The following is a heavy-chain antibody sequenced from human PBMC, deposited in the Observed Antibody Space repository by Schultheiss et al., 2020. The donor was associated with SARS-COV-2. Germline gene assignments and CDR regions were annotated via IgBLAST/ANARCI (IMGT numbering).Heavy chain of an antibody. CDR3: ARGTYGYYYFGMDV. CDR1: GGSISSGSYY. V-gene: IGHV4-61*02. D-gene: IGHD3-16*01. CDR2: IYTSGST. J-gene: IGHJ6*02. Sequence: SQTLSLTCTVSGGSISSGSYYWSWIRHPAGKGLEWIGRIYTSGSTNYNPSLKSRVTISVDTSKNQFSLKLSSVTAADTAIYYCARGTYGYYYFGMDVWGQGTTVTVSS.